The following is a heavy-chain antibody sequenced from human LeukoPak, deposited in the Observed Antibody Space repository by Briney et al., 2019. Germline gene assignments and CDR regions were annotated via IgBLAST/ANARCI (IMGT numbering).Heavy chain of an antibody. CDR2: INHSGST. V-gene: IGHV4-34*01. D-gene: IGHD6-19*01. CDR1: GGSFSGYY. J-gene: IGHJ4*02. CDR3: ARGNSSGWYDY. Sequence: SETLSLTCAVYGGSFSGYYWSWIRQPPGKGLEWIGEINHSGSTNYNPSLKSRVTISVDTSKNQFSLKLSSVTAADTAVYYCARGNSSGWYDYWGQGTLVTVSS.